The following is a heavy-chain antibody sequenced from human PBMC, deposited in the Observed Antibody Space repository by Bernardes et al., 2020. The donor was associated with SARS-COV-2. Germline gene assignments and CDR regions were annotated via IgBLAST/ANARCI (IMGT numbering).Heavy chain of an antibody. D-gene: IGHD6-19*01. Sequence: SESLSLTCAASGNSISSSYYWGWLRQTPGKGQEWTGTIYHSGSTYYKPSLKRRVTMSVDTSKNQFSLNLSSVTAADTAVYYCTKSSGKAVAEVDYWGPGTLVTVSS. J-gene: IGHJ4*02. CDR2: IYHSGST. CDR3: TKSSGKAVAEVDY. V-gene: IGHV4-38-2*01. CDR1: GNSISSSYY.